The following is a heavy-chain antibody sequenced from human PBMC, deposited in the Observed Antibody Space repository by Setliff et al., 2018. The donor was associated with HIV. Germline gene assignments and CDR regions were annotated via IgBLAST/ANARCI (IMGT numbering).Heavy chain of an antibody. D-gene: IGHD5-18*01. CDR2: LYIGGST. V-gene: IGHV3-53*01. CDR1: GFTVSSNY. CDR3: ARLKVGNTAMVPDAFDI. Sequence: GGSLRLSCAASGFTVSSNYMSWVRQAPGKGLEWVSVLYIGGSTYYADSVKGRFTISRDNSKNTLYLQMSSLRAEDTAVYYCARLKVGNTAMVPDAFDIWGQGTMVTVSS. J-gene: IGHJ3*02.